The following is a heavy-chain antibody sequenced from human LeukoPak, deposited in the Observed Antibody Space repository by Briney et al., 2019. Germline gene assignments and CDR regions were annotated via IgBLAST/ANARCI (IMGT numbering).Heavy chain of an antibody. D-gene: IGHD2-15*01. CDR1: GGSISSGDYY. CDR3: ARDTRCSGGSCYSGYYYGMDV. J-gene: IGHJ6*02. V-gene: IGHV4-30-4*01. CDR2: IYYSRST. Sequence: SETLSLTCAVSGGSISSGDYYWSWIRQPPGKGLEWIGYIYYSRSTYYNPSLKSRVTISVDTSKNQFSLKLSSVTAADTAVYYCARDTRCSGGSCYSGYYYGMDVWGQGTTVTVSS.